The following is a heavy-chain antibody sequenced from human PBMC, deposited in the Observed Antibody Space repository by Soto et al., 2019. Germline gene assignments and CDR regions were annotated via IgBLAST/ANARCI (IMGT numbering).Heavy chain of an antibody. Sequence: GGSLRLSCAASGFTFSTAWMSWVRQAPGKGLEWVGRIKSKTNGGTIDYAAPVKGRFTISRDDSENTLYLQMNSLKTEDTAVYYCTTSPITYSYYYYIDVWGKGTTVTVSS. CDR2: IKSKTNGGTI. CDR3: TTSPITYSYYYYIDV. CDR1: GFTFSTAW. D-gene: IGHD3-3*01. J-gene: IGHJ6*03. V-gene: IGHV3-15*01.